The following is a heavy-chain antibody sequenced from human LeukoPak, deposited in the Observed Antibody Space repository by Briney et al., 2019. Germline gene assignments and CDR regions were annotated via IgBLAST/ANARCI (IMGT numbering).Heavy chain of an antibody. D-gene: IGHD4-17*01. V-gene: IGHV3-21*01. J-gene: IGHJ6*03. CDR1: GFTFSNYW. CDR2: ISTSSSYI. Sequence: KPGGSLRLSCAASGFTFSNYWMHWVRRAPGKGLEWVSSISTSSSYIYYADSVKGRFTISRDNAKNSLYLQMNSLRAEDTAVYYCAKTTDNYYYYYMDVWGKGTTVTVSS. CDR3: AKTTDNYYYYYMDV.